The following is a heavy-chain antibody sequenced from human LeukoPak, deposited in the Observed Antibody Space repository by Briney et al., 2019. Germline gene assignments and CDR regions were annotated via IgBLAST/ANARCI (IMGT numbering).Heavy chain of an antibody. Sequence: PSETLSLTCTVSGGSISSYYWSWIRQPPGKGLEWIGYTYYSGSTNYNPSLKSRVTISVDTSKNQFSLKLSSVTAADTAVYYCARDADDGVVVVAATHGMDVWGQGTTVTVSS. J-gene: IGHJ6*02. CDR1: GGSISSYY. D-gene: IGHD2-15*01. V-gene: IGHV4-59*01. CDR2: TYYSGST. CDR3: ARDADDGVVVVAATHGMDV.